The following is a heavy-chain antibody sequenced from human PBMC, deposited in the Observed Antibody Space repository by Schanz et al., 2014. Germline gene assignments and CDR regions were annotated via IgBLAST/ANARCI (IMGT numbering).Heavy chain of an antibody. CDR2: ISAYNGHT. V-gene: IGHV1-18*01. J-gene: IGHJ5*02. D-gene: IGHD2-2*01. CDR1: GYDFHIYA. CDR3: ARDRRRYCSTASCLHDNWFDP. Sequence: GPEVKKPGASVTVSCKASGYDFHIYAYSWVRQAPGQGPEWIGWISAYNGHTDYAQKLQGRVTLTTDTSTSTAYMELRNLRSDDTAVYYCARDRRRYCSTASCLHDNWFDPWGQGTLVIVSS.